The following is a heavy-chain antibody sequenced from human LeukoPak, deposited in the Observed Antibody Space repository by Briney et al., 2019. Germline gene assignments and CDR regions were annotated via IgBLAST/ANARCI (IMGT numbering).Heavy chain of an antibody. J-gene: IGHJ4*02. Sequence: SETLSLTCAVYGGSFSGYCWSWIRQPPGKGLEWIGEINHSGSTNYNPSLKSRVTISVDTSKNQFSLKLSSVTAADTAVYYCARTTSLDRAFDYWGQGTLVTVSS. CDR2: INHSGST. CDR1: GGSFSGYC. CDR3: ARTTSLDRAFDY. V-gene: IGHV4-34*01. D-gene: IGHD4-17*01.